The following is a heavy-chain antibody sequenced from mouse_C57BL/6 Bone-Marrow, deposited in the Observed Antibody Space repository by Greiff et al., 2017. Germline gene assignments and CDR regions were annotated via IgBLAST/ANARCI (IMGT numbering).Heavy chain of an antibody. D-gene: IGHD4-1*01. CDR2: ISSGGSYT. Sequence: EVMLVESGGDLVKPGGSLKLSCAASGFTFSSYGMSWVRQTPDKRLEWVATISSGGSYTYYPDSVKGRFTISRDNAKNTLYLQMSSLKSEDTAMYYCASLTGTVDYWGQGTTLTVSS. J-gene: IGHJ2*01. V-gene: IGHV5-6*01. CDR3: ASLTGTVDY. CDR1: GFTFSSYG.